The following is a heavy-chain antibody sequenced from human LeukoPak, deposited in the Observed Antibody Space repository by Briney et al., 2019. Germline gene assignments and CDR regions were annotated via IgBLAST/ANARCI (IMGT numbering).Heavy chain of an antibody. CDR1: GFTLSSYG. Sequence: GGSLRLSCAASGFTLSSYGMNWVRQAPGKGLDWVAFLRYDGSTAFYEDSVKGRFTISRDSSKNTLYLQMNSLTPADTVIYYCAKDPYGGTYPSYFDYWGQGTLVTVSS. V-gene: IGHV3-30*02. D-gene: IGHD1-26*01. CDR3: AKDPYGGTYPSYFDY. CDR2: LRYDGSTA. J-gene: IGHJ4*02.